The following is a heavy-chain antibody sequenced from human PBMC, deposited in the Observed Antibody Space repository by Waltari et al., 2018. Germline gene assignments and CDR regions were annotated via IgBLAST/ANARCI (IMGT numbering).Heavy chain of an antibody. CDR1: GGSISSGGYY. CDR2: IYHSGST. Sequence: QVQLQESGPGLVKPSQTLSLTCTVSGGSISSGGYYWSWIRQHPGQGLEWIGYIYHSGSTNYNPSLKSRVTMSVDTSKNQFSLKLSSVTAADTAVYYCARQELRFLEWSSWGHYYYGMDVWGQGTTVTVSS. J-gene: IGHJ6*02. D-gene: IGHD3-3*01. CDR3: ARQELRFLEWSSWGHYYYGMDV. V-gene: IGHV4-31*03.